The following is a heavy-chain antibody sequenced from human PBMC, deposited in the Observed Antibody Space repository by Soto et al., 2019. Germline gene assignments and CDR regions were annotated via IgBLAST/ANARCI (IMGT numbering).Heavy chain of an antibody. CDR2: INPSGGST. CDR3: ATASTYYDFWSGSQFGLYY. D-gene: IGHD3-3*01. CDR1: GYTFTSYY. V-gene: IGHV1-46*03. Sequence: ASVKVSCKASGYTFTSYYMHWVRQAPGQGLEWMGIINPSGGSTSYAQKFQGRVTMTRDTSTSTVYMELSSLRSEDTAVYYCATASTYYDFWSGSQFGLYYWGQGTLVTVSS. J-gene: IGHJ4*02.